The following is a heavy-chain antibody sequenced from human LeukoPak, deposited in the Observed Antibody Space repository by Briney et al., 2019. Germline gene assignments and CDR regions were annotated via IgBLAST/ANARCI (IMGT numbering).Heavy chain of an antibody. V-gene: IGHV1-18*01. CDR1: GYTFTSYG. Sequence: ASVKVSCKASGYTFTSYGISWVRQAPGQGLEWMGWISAYNGNTNYAQKLQGRVTMTTDTSTSTAYMELRSLRSDDTAVYYCARDWGRRIVVVPAATFDYWGQGTLVTVSS. CDR3: ARDWGRRIVVVPAATFDY. J-gene: IGHJ4*02. CDR2: ISAYNGNT. D-gene: IGHD2-2*01.